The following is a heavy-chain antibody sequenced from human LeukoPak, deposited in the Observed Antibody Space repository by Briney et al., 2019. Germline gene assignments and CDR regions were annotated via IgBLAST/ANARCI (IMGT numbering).Heavy chain of an antibody. CDR2: INHSGST. Sequence: SETLSLTCAVYGGSFSGYYWSWIRQPPGKGLEWIGEINHSGSTNYNPSLKSRVTISVDTSKNQFSLKLSSMTAADTAVYYCARGLRRVQDYWGQGTLVTVSS. V-gene: IGHV4-34*01. CDR1: GGSFSGYY. J-gene: IGHJ4*02. D-gene: IGHD1-1*01. CDR3: ARGLRRVQDY.